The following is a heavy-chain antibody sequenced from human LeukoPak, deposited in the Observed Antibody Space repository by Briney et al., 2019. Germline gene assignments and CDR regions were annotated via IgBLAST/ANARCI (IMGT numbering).Heavy chain of an antibody. CDR3: TREGKNILTGYYTYYYYYMDV. J-gene: IGHJ6*03. CDR1: GFTFGDYA. V-gene: IGHV3-49*05. D-gene: IGHD3-9*01. Sequence: NPGGSLRLSCTASGFTFGDYAMSWFRQAPGKGLEWVGFIRSKAYGGTTEYAASVKGRFTISRDDSKSIAYLQMNSLKTEDTAVYYCTREGKNILTGYYTYYYYYMDVWGKGTTVTVSS. CDR2: IRSKAYGGTT.